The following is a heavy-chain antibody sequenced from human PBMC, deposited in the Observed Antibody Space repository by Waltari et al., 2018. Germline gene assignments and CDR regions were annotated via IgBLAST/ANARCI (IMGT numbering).Heavy chain of an antibody. D-gene: IGHD5-18*01. Sequence: QVQLVQSGTEVKKPGASVKVTCKASGYTFTDYGISWVRQAPGQGLEWMGWIRPHNGNPKYLQKFQGRVTMTTDTSTRTAYMELRSLRSDDTAVYYCGRDRGVDTVWFWGQGTRYTVSS. V-gene: IGHV1-18*01. CDR1: GYTFTDYG. J-gene: IGHJ4*02. CDR2: IRPHNGNP. CDR3: GRDRGVDTVWF.